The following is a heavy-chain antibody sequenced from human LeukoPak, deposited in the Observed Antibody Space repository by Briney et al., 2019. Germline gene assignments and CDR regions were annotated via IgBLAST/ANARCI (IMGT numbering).Heavy chain of an antibody. CDR1: GGSISSYY. CDR2: IYYTGST. D-gene: IGHD2-15*01. J-gene: IGHJ4*02. V-gene: IGHV4-59*01. CDR3: ARLRGNCFPDY. Sequence: SETLSLTCSVSGGSISSYYWSWIRQPPGKGLEWIGYIYYTGSTNYNPSLKSRVTISVDTSKNQFSLKLSSVTAADTAVYYCARLRGNCFPDYWGQGSLVTVSS.